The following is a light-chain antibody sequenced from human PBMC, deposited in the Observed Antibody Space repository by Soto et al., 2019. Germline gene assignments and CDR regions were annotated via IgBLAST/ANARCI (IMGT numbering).Light chain of an antibody. CDR3: QQYGSSTI. Sequence: DIVLTQSPGTLSLSPGERATLSCRASQSVSSNFLAWYQQKPGQPPRLLIYGASSRATGIPDRFSGSGSGTDFTLTISRLEPEDFAVYYCQQYGSSTIFGQGNKLEIK. CDR1: QSVSSNF. J-gene: IGKJ2*01. V-gene: IGKV3-20*01. CDR2: GAS.